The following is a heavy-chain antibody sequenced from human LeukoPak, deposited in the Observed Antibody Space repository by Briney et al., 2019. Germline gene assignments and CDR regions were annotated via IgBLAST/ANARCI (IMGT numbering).Heavy chain of an antibody. Sequence: SATLSLTCTVSGDSITGSTYYWGWIRQPPGKGLEWIGSMYYSGSTYYNPSLKSRVTMSADTSKNQVSLHLRSVTAADTAVYYCARQYYDSTGYYYFDYWGQGTLVTVSS. V-gene: IGHV4-39*01. CDR3: ARQYYDSTGYYYFDY. CDR2: MYYSGST. D-gene: IGHD3-22*01. CDR1: GDSITGSTYY. J-gene: IGHJ4*02.